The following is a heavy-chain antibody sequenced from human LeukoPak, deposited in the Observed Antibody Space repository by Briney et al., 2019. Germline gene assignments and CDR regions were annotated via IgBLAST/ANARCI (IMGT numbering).Heavy chain of an antibody. V-gene: IGHV1-46*01. CDR3: AREIFGGDGYEATPYYYYGMDV. CDR1: GYTFTSYY. CDR2: INPSGGST. J-gene: IGHJ6*02. Sequence: ASVKVSCKASGYTFTSYYMHWVRQAPGQGLEWMGIINPSGGSTSYAQKFQGRVTMTRDTSTSTVYMELSSLRSEDTAVYYCAREIFGGDGYEATPYYYYGMDVWGQGTTVTVSS. D-gene: IGHD5-24*01.